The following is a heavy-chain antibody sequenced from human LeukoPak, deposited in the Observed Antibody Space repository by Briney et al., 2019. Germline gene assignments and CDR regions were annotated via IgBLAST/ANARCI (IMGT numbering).Heavy chain of an antibody. CDR3: ARGMYYDILTGYYQGYYFDY. D-gene: IGHD3-9*01. V-gene: IGHV3-7*01. J-gene: IGHJ4*02. CDR2: IKQDGSEK. Sequence: PGGSLRLSCAASGFTFSSYWMSWVRQAPGKGLEWVANIKQDGSEKYYVDSVKGRFTISRDNAKNSLYLHMNSLRAEDTAVYYCARGMYYDILTGYYQGYYFDYWGQGTLVTVSS. CDR1: GFTFSSYW.